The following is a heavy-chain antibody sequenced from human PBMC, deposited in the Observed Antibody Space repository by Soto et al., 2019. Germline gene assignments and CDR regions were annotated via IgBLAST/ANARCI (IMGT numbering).Heavy chain of an antibody. V-gene: IGHV6-1*01. D-gene: IGHD3-10*01. CDR3: ARDSVTMVRGVMITAYYYYGTHV. CDR1: GDSVSSNSAA. J-gene: IGHJ6*02. Sequence: SPTLSLTCVISGDSVSSNSAAWNWIRPSPSRGLEWLGRTYYRSKWYNDYAVSVKSRITINPDTSKNQFSLQLNSVTPEDTAVYYCARDSVTMVRGVMITAYYYYGTHVSGQGTMVTVFS. CDR2: TYYRSKWYN.